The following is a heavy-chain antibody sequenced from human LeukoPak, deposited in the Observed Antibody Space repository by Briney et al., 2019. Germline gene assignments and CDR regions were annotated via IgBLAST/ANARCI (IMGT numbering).Heavy chain of an antibody. Sequence: GGSLRLSCAASGFTVSSNYMSWVRQAPGKGLEWVSVIYSGGSTYYADSVKGRFTISRDNSKNTLYLQMNSLRAEDTAVYYCARVKYSSGCRYWGQGTLVTVSS. D-gene: IGHD6-19*01. CDR1: GFTVSSNY. CDR3: ARVKYSSGCRY. J-gene: IGHJ4*02. V-gene: IGHV3-66*01. CDR2: IYSGGST.